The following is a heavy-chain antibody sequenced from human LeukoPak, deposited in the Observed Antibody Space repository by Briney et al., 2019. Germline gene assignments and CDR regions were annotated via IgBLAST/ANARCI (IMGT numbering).Heavy chain of an antibody. D-gene: IGHD6-13*01. J-gene: IGHJ4*02. Sequence: SETLSLTCAVYGGSFSGYYWSWIRQPPGKGLEWIGEINHSGSTNYNPSLKSRVTISVDTSKNQFSLKLSSVTAADTAVYYCARLLSPMAAAGTGIDYWGQGTLVTVSS. CDR1: GGSFSGYY. CDR3: ARLLSPMAAAGTGIDY. V-gene: IGHV4-34*01. CDR2: INHSGST.